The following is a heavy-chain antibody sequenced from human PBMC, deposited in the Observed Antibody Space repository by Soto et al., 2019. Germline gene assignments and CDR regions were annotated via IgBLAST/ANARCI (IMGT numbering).Heavy chain of an antibody. Sequence: EVQLVESGGGLVQPGGSLRLSCAASGFTFSSYDMHWVRQTTGRGLEWVSAIDTAGDTYYPGSVKGRFTISRENAKNSLYLQMNSLRAGDTAVYYCARVGWMGSSWSAFAYWGQGPLVTVSS. V-gene: IGHV3-13*01. CDR1: GFTFSSYD. CDR2: IDTAGDT. CDR3: ARVGWMGSSWSAFAY. J-gene: IGHJ4*02. D-gene: IGHD6-13*01.